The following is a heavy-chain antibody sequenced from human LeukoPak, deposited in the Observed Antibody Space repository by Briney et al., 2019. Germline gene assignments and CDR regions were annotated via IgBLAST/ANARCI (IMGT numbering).Heavy chain of an antibody. CDR2: INWRGGST. V-gene: IGHV3-20*04. J-gene: IGHJ4*02. CDR1: GFAFDEHG. Sequence: GGSLRLSCTASGFAFDEHGMSGVGQVPGKGLEWVSGINWRGGSTGYADPLRGRFTISRDNAKNSLYLQMDSLRAEDTALSYCARAPITSPFYFAYWGQGTLVTVSS. CDR3: ARAPITSPFYFAY. D-gene: IGHD2-2*01.